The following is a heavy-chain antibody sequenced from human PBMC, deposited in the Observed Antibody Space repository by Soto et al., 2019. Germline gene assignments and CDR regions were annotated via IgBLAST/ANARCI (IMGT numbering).Heavy chain of an antibody. D-gene: IGHD2-2*02. V-gene: IGHV1-69*13. CDR3: ARDQAVVVPAAIEYYYYGMDF. CDR1: GGTFSSYA. Sequence: SVKVSCKASGGTFSSYAISWVRQAPGQGLEWMGGIIPIFGTANYAQKFQGRVTITADESTSTAYMELSSLRTEDTAVYYCARDQAVVVPAAIEYYYYGMDFWGQGTTVTVSS. CDR2: IIPIFGTA. J-gene: IGHJ6*02.